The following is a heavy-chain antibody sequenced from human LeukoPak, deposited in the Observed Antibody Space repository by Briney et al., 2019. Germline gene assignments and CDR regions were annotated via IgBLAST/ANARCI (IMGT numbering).Heavy chain of an antibody. D-gene: IGHD3-10*01. CDR2: IYYSGST. CDR3: ARHYYGSGSYYSNSDY. Sequence: SETLSLTCTVSGGSMSSYYWSWIRQPPGKGLEWIGYIYYSGSTNYHPSLKSRVTISVDTSKNQFSLKLSSVTAADTAVYYCARHYYGSGSYYSNSDYWGQGTLVTVSS. V-gene: IGHV4-59*08. J-gene: IGHJ4*02. CDR1: GGSMSSYY.